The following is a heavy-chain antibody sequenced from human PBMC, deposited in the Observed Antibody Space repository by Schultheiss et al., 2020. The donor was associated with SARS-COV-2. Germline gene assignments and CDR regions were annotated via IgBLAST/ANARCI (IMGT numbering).Heavy chain of an antibody. Sequence: SETLSLTCAVYGGSFSGYYWSWIRQPPGKGLEWIGYIYYSGSTNYNPSLKSRVTISVDTSKNQFSLKLSSVTAADTAVYYCARDKGAGGAFDIWGQGTMVTVSS. V-gene: IGHV4-59*01. CDR3: ARDKGAGGAFDI. CDR1: GGSFSGYY. D-gene: IGHD1-26*01. CDR2: IYYSGST. J-gene: IGHJ3*02.